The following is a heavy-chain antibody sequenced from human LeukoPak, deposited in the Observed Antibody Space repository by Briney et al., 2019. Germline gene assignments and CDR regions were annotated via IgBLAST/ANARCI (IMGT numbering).Heavy chain of an antibody. CDR3: ARDRTGESDFDY. Sequence: ASAKVSCKASGYTFTGYYMHWVRQAPGQGLEWMGWINPNSGVTNFAQTLKGRVTMTRDTSISTAYMELSRLTSDDTAVYYCARDRTGESDFDYWGQGTLVTVSS. CDR2: INPNSGVT. D-gene: IGHD7-27*01. J-gene: IGHJ4*02. V-gene: IGHV1-2*02. CDR1: GYTFTGYY.